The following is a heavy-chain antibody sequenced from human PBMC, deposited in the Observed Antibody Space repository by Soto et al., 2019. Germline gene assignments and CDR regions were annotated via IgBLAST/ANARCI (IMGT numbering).Heavy chain of an antibody. J-gene: IGHJ6*02. Sequence: ASVKVSCKASGYSFSSYGVNWVRQAPGQGLEWLGWVSPHNDDTKYSQKLQGRVTLTTDTSSRTAYMTLRSLRSDDTAVYFCARGGYYDSSGSRNYHYYGMDVWGQGTTVTVSS. CDR2: VSPHNDDT. CDR3: ARGGYYDSSGSRNYHYYGMDV. D-gene: IGHD3-22*01. CDR1: GYSFSSYG. V-gene: IGHV1-18*01.